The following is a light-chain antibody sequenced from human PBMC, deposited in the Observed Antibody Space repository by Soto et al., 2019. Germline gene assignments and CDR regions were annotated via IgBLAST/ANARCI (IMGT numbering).Light chain of an antibody. Sequence: QSVLTQPASVSGSPGQSITISCTGTSSDFGGYNFVSWYQQHPGKAPKLIIYDVTNRPSGVSNRFSGSKSGSTASLTISGLQAEDEADYYCSAYTSSSSFYVFGSGTKVTVL. V-gene: IGLV2-14*01. CDR3: SAYTSSSSFYV. CDR2: DVT. J-gene: IGLJ1*01. CDR1: SSDFGGYNF.